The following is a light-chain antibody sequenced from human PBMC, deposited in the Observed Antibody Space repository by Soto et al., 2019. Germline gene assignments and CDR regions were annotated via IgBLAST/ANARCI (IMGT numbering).Light chain of an antibody. Sequence: DIPMTQSPSSLSASVGDRVTITCRASQGISNYLAWYQQKPGKVPKLLIYAASTLQSGVPSRFSGSGSGTDFTLTISSLQPEDGATYYCQKYNSAPRTVGQGTKVEIK. CDR3: QKYNSAPRT. J-gene: IGKJ1*01. CDR2: AAS. CDR1: QGISNY. V-gene: IGKV1-27*01.